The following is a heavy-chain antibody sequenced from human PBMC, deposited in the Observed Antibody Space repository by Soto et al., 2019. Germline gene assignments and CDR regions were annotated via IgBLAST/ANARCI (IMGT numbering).Heavy chain of an antibody. V-gene: IGHV3-30*18. CDR2: ISYDGSNK. CDR1: GFTFSSYG. Sequence: QVQLVESGGGVVQPGRSLRLSCAASGFTFSSYGMHWVRQAPGKGLEWVAVISYDGSNKYYADSVKGRFTISRDNSKNTLYLQMNSLRAEDTAVYYCAKDSAGYCSSTSCYLPVYWGQGTLVTVSS. J-gene: IGHJ4*02. D-gene: IGHD2-2*01. CDR3: AKDSAGYCSSTSCYLPVY.